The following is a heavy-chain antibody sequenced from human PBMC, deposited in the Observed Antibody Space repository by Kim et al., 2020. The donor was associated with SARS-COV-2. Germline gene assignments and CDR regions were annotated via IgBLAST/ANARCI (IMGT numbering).Heavy chain of an antibody. V-gene: IGHV4-61*02. CDR2: IYTSGST. CDR3: ARWLGYCSGGSCYNWFDP. Sequence: SETLSLTCTVSGGSISSGSYYWSWIRQPAGKGLEWIGRIYTSGSTNYNPSLKSRVTISVDTSKNQFSLKLSSVTAADTAVYYCARWLGYCSGGSCYNWFDPWGQGTLVTVSS. CDR1: GGSISSGSYY. D-gene: IGHD2-15*01. J-gene: IGHJ5*02.